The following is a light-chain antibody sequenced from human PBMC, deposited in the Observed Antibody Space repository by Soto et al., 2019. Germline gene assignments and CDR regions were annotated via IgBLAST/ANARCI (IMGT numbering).Light chain of an antibody. V-gene: IGKV3-20*01. CDR3: QQYGSSHPTT. CDR1: QTVSSRY. CDR2: GAD. J-gene: IGKJ5*01. Sequence: EIVLTQSPGTLSLSPGERATFSCRASQTVSSRYLAWYQQKPGQAPRLLIYGADIRAIGIPDRFSGSGSGTDFTLTISSLEPEDFAVYYCQQYGSSHPTTFGRGTRLEIK.